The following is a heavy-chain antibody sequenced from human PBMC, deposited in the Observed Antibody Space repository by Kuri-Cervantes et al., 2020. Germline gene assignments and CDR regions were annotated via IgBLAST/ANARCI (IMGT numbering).Heavy chain of an antibody. D-gene: IGHD3-16*01. CDR2: IKSNTDGGTT. CDR3: TAQLGYYFDY. J-gene: IGHJ4*02. CDR1: GFTFSNAW. Sequence: GGSLRLSCAASGFTFSNAWMSWVRQAPGKGLEWVGRIKSNTDGGTTDYAAPVKGRFTISREDSKNTLYLQMNSLKTEDTAVYYCTAQLGYYFDYWGQGTLVTVSS. V-gene: IGHV3-15*01.